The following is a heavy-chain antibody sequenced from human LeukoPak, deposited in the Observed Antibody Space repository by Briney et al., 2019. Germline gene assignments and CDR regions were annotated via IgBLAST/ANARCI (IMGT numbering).Heavy chain of an antibody. J-gene: IGHJ4*02. Sequence: GGSLRLSCAASGFTFSGYAMSWVRQAPGKGLEWVSAISGSGGSTYYADSVKGRFTISRDNSKNTLYLQMNSLRAEDTAVYYCAKDLHSSGWYLEIDYWGQGTLVTVSS. CDR2: ISGSGGST. CDR3: AKDLHSSGWYLEIDY. CDR1: GFTFSGYA. D-gene: IGHD6-19*01. V-gene: IGHV3-23*01.